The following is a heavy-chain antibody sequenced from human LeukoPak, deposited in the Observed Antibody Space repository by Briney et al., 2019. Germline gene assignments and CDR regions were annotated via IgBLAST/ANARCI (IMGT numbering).Heavy chain of an antibody. D-gene: IGHD3-10*01. Sequence: KASETLSLTCTVSGGSISSYYWSWIRQPPGKGLEWIGYIYYSGSTNYNPSLKSRVTISVDTSKNQFSLKLSSVTAADTAVYYCARHMVRGVITLLDYWGQGTLVTVSS. J-gene: IGHJ4*02. CDR1: GGSISSYY. CDR2: IYYSGST. V-gene: IGHV4-59*01. CDR3: ARHMVRGVITLLDY.